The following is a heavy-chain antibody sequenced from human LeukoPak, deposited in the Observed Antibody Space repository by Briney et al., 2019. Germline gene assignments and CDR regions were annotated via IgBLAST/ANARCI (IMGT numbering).Heavy chain of an antibody. V-gene: IGHV3-21*01. J-gene: IGHJ4*02. CDR2: ISSASRTM. CDR3: ARGDVRDF. Sequence: GGSLRLSCAASGFTFSTSTMKWVRQAPGKGLEWVSSISSASRTMYYADSVKGRFTISRDNAEHSLYLQMNSLRAEDTAVYYCARGDVRDFWGQGTLVTVSS. D-gene: IGHD2-21*01. CDR1: GFTFSTST.